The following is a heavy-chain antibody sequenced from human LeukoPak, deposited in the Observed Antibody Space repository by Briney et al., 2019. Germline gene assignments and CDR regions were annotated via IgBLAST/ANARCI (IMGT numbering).Heavy chain of an antibody. J-gene: IGHJ6*02. Sequence: PSETLSLTCTVSGGSISSYYWSWIRQPAGKGLEWIGRIYTSGSTNYNPSLKSRVTMSVDTSKNQFSLKLSSVTAADTAVYYCARGDYDDYYYYYGMDVWGQGTTVTVSS. V-gene: IGHV4-4*07. CDR2: IYTSGST. CDR3: ARGDYDDYYYYYGMDV. CDR1: GGSISSYY. D-gene: IGHD4-17*01.